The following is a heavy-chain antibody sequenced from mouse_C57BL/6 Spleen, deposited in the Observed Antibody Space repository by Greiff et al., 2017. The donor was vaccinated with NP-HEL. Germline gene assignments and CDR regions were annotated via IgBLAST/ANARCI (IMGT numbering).Heavy chain of an antibody. J-gene: IGHJ3*01. Sequence: QVQLQQPGAELVKPGASVKLSCKASGYTFTSYWMQWVKQRPGQGLEWIGEIDPSDSYTNSNQKFKGKATLTVDTSSSTAYMQLSSLTSEDSAVYYCARGGNGTPWFAYWGQGTLVTVSA. CDR3: ARGGNGTPWFAY. V-gene: IGHV1-50*01. CDR2: IDPSDSYT. CDR1: GYTFTSYW. D-gene: IGHD2-1*01.